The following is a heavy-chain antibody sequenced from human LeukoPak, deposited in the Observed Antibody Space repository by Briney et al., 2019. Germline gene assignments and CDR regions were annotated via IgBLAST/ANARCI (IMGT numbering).Heavy chain of an antibody. D-gene: IGHD3-10*01. J-gene: IGHJ4*02. V-gene: IGHV4-34*01. CDR3: ARHLHYYGSGSYYPRIKSSFDY. CDR2: INHSGST. CDR1: GGSFSGYY. Sequence: SETLSLTCAVYGGSFSGYYWSWIRQPPGKGLEWIGEINHSGSTNYNPSLKGRVTISVDTSKNQFSLKLSSVTAADTAVYYCARHLHYYGSGSYYPRIKSSFDYWGQGTLVTVSS.